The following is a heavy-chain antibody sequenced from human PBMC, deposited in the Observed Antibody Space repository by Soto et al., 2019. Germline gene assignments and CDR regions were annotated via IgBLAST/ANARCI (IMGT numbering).Heavy chain of an antibody. CDR2: IYTSGST. V-gene: IGHV4-4*07. J-gene: IGHJ5*02. CDR3: AREGGGYCSGGSCYSANWFDP. D-gene: IGHD2-15*01. CDR1: GGSISSYY. Sequence: SETLSLTCPVSGGSISSYYWSWIRQPAGKGLEWICRIYTSGSTNYNPSLKSRVNMSVDTSKNQFSLKLSSVTAADTAVYYCAREGGGYCSGGSCYSANWFDPWGQGTMVTVS.